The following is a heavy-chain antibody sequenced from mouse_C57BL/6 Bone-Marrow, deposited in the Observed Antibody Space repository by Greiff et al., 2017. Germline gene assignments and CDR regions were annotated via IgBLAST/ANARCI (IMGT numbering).Heavy chain of an antibody. V-gene: IGHV5-6*02. CDR2: ISSGGSYT. CDR1: GFTFSSYG. CDR3: ARHPY. Sequence: EVKLVESGGDLVKPGGSLKLSCAASGFTFSSYGMSWVRQTPDKRLEWVATISSGGSYTYYPDSVKGRFTISRDNAKNTLYLQMSSLKYEDTAMYYCARHPYWGQGTTLTVSS. J-gene: IGHJ2*01.